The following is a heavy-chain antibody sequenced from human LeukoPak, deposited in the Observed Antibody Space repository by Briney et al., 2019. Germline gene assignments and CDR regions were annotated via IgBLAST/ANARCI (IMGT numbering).Heavy chain of an antibody. CDR2: IYHSGST. CDR1: GYSISSGYY. J-gene: IGHJ4*02. Sequence: SETLSLTCTVSGYSISSGYYWGWILQPPGKGLEGIGSIYHSGSTNYNPSLKSRVTISVDTSKNQFSLKLSSVTAADTAVHYCARSPAYSSGFDYWGQGTLVTVSS. D-gene: IGHD6-19*01. V-gene: IGHV4-38-2*02. CDR3: ARSPAYSSGFDY.